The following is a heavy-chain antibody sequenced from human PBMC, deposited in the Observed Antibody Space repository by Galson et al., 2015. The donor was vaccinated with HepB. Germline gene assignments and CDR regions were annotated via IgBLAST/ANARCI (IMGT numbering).Heavy chain of an antibody. Sequence: SLRLSCAVSGFTVSRHYMSWVRQAPGKGLEWVSVIYSSGTTFYAASVRGRFSISRDNSKNTVYLQMDSLRAEDTAIYYCARGYYDSSGIFDYWGQGALVTVSS. J-gene: IGHJ4*02. CDR1: GFTVSRHY. CDR3: ARGYYDSSGIFDY. CDR2: IYSSGTT. D-gene: IGHD3-22*01. V-gene: IGHV3-53*01.